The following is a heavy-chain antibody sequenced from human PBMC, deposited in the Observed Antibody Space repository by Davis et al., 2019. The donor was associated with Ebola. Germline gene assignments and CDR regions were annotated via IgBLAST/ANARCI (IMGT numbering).Heavy chain of an antibody. Sequence: ASVKVSCKASGYTFTSYAMHWVRQAPGQRLEWMGWINAGNGNTNYAQKLQGRVTMTTDTSTSTAYMELSSLRSEDTAVYYCARTYRAMVQGVINWFDPWGQGTLVTVSS. J-gene: IGHJ5*02. CDR2: INAGNGNT. CDR3: ARTYRAMVQGVINWFDP. CDR1: GYTFTSYA. V-gene: IGHV1-3*01. D-gene: IGHD3-10*01.